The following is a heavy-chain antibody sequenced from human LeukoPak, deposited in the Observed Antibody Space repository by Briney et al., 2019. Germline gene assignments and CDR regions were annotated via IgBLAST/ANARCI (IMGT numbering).Heavy chain of an antibody. D-gene: IGHD4-17*01. J-gene: IGHJ4*01. CDR1: GFTCSSYS. CDR2: IRSSSSYI. Sequence: GGSLRLSCVVSGFTCSSYSMNWVRQAPGKGLEWVSSIRSSSSYIYYADSVKGRFIISRDNAKNPLHLQMNSLRAEDTAVYYCARDQYGDYVFDYWGHGTLVTVSS. V-gene: IGHV3-21*01. CDR3: ARDQYGDYVFDY.